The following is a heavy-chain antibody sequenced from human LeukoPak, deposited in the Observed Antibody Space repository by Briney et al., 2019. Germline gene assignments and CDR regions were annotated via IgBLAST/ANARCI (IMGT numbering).Heavy chain of an antibody. Sequence: GASVKVTCKASGYTFTSYYMHWVRQAPGQGLEWMGWINPNSGGTNYAQKFQGRVTMTRDTSISTAYMELSRLRSDDTAVYYCARGTAYYDFWSGYPPFYWGQGTLVTVSS. CDR1: GYTFTSYY. CDR2: INPNSGGT. V-gene: IGHV1-2*02. CDR3: ARGTAYYDFWSGYPPFY. J-gene: IGHJ4*02. D-gene: IGHD3-3*01.